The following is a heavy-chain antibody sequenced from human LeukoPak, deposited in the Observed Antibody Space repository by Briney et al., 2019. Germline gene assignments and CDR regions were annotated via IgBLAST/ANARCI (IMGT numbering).Heavy chain of an antibody. CDR2: ISSSSSYI. CDR3: ARAPRGWGYSSSSPSFDY. J-gene: IGHJ4*02. D-gene: IGHD6-6*01. Sequence: PGGSLRLSCAASGFTFSSYSMNWVRQAPGKGLEWVSSISSSSSYIYYADSVKGRFTISRDNAKNSLYLQMNSLRAEDTAVYYCARAPRGWGYSSSSPSFDYWGQGTLVTVSS. CDR1: GFTFSSYS. V-gene: IGHV3-21*01.